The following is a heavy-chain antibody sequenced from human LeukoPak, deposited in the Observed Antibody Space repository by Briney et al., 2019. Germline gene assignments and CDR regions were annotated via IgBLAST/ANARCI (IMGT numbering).Heavy chain of an antibody. CDR1: GYTFTSYD. CDR3: ARGDRVVVTAISYYFDY. CDR2: MNPNSGNT. J-gene: IGHJ4*02. V-gene: IGHV1-8*01. Sequence: ASVKVSCKASGYTFTSYDINWVRQATGQGLEWMGWMNPNSGNTGYAQKFQGRVTMTRNISISTAYMELSSLRSEDTAVYYCARGDRVVVTAISYYFDYWGQGTLVTVSS. D-gene: IGHD2-21*02.